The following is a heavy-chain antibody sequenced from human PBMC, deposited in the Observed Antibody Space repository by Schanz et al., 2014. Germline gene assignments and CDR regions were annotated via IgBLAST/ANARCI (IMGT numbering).Heavy chain of an antibody. CDR1: GDSISSGDW. J-gene: IGHJ5*02. CDR3: ARGHHPHGITVAARGFDP. D-gene: IGHD6-19*01. V-gene: IGHV4-4*02. CDR2: IYHSGST. Sequence: QVQLQESGPGLVKPSQTLSLTCTVSGDSISSGDWWSWVRQPPGKGLEWIGEIYHSGSTNYNPSLKSRVTISVDKPKKQFSLKVTSMTAADTAVYYCARGHHPHGITVAARGFDPWGQGTLVTVSS.